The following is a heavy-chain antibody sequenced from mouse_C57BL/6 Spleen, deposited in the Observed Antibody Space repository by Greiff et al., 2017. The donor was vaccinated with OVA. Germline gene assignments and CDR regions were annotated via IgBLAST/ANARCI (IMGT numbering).Heavy chain of an antibody. V-gene: IGHV5-16*01. CDR2: INYDGSST. J-gene: IGHJ4*01. CDR3: ARVGNSYYYAMDY. CDR1: GFTFSDYY. D-gene: IGHD3-3*01. Sequence: EVQLVESEGGLVQPGSSMKLSCTASGFTFSDYYMAWVRQVPEKGLEWVANINYDGSSTYYLDSLKSRFIISRDNAKNILYLQMSSLKSEDTATYYCARVGNSYYYAMDYWGQGTSVTVSS.